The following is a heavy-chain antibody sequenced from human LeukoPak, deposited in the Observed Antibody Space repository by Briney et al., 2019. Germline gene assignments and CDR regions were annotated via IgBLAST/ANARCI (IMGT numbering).Heavy chain of an antibody. CDR1: GYSFTNYW. CDR3: ARGYCGSTSCYFDY. CDR2: IYPGDSDT. D-gene: IGHD2-2*01. Sequence: GESLKISCKGSGYSFTNYWISWVRQMPRKGLEWMGVIYPGDSDTKYSPSFQGQVTISADKSISTAYLQWSSLKASDTAIYYRARGYCGSTSCYFDYWGQGTLVTVFS. J-gene: IGHJ4*03. V-gene: IGHV5-51*01.